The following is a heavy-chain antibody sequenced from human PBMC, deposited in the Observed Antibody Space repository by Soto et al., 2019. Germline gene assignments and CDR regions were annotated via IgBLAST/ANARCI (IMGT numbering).Heavy chain of an antibody. CDR1: GGTFSSYA. CDR2: IIPIFGTA. D-gene: IGHD5-18*01. Sequence: SVKVSCKASGGTFSSYAISWVRQAPGQGPEWMGGIIPIFGTANYAQKFQGRVTITADESTSTAYMELSSLRSEDTAVYYCGIQLWSDYYYYGMDVWGQGTTVTVSS. J-gene: IGHJ6*02. V-gene: IGHV1-69*13. CDR3: GIQLWSDYYYYGMDV.